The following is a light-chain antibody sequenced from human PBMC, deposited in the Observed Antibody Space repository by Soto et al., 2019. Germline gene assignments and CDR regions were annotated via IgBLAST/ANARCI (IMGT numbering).Light chain of an antibody. V-gene: IGKV1-5*01. CDR2: DAS. J-gene: IGKJ1*01. Sequence: DIQMTQSPSTLSASVGDRVSITCRASHNIARWLAWYQQKPEKAPRLLIYDASTLETGVPSRFSGTGSGTEFTLTISSLRPDDFATYFCQHLDSNWPFGQGTKVEI. CDR1: HNIARW. CDR3: QHLDSNWP.